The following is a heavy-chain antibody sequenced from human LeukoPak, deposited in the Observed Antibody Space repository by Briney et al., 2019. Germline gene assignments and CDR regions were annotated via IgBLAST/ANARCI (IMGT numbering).Heavy chain of an antibody. CDR3: ARHARWFGELLPYFDY. CDR2: TYYSGST. CDR1: GGSISSYY. Sequence: SETLSLTCTVSGGSISSYYWSWIRQPPGKGLEWIGYTYYSGSTNYNPSLKSRVTISVDTSKNQFSLKLSSVTAADTAVYYCARHARWFGELLPYFDYWGQGTLVTVSS. D-gene: IGHD3-10*01. V-gene: IGHV4-59*01. J-gene: IGHJ4*02.